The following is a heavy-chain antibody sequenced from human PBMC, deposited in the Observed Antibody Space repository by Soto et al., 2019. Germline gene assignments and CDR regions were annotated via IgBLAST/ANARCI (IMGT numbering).Heavy chain of an antibody. D-gene: IGHD1-26*01. V-gene: IGHV1-18*01. CDR1: GYTFSNYG. J-gene: IGHJ4*02. CDR2: ISPYSGDT. CDR3: ARITGGTYYSVFDY. Sequence: QVHLVQSGVEVKTTGASVRVSCKASGYTFSNYGLSWERQAPGQGLEWMGWISPYSGDTNYAQNLQDRVTMTTDTSTSTAFMELRSLRADVTAVYYCARITGGTYYSVFDYWGQGTLVTVCS.